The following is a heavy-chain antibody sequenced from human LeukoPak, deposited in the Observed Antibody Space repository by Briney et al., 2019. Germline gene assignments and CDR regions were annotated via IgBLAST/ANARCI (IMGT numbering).Heavy chain of an antibody. V-gene: IGHV1-18*01. J-gene: IGHJ6*02. D-gene: IGHD3-22*01. CDR2: ISAYNGNT. CDR3: ARDVVLYYYDSYYYYGMDV. CDR1: GYTFTSYG. Sequence: ASVKVSCKASGYTFTSYGISWVRQAPGQGLEWMGWISAYNGNTNYAQKLQGRVTMTTDTSTSTAYMELRSLRSDDTAVYYCARDVVLYYYDSYYYYGMDVWGQGTTVTVPS.